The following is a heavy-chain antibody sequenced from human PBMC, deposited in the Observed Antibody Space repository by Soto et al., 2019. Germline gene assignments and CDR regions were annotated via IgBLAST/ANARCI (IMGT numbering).Heavy chain of an antibody. Sequence: SETLSLTCTVSGGSITTSFWSWMRLPPGKGLEWMGHISNSGNTKYNPSLKSRVTISLDTSKSQFSLRLISVTAADTAVYYCARNVEMGWFDPWGQGTLVTVSS. CDR2: ISNSGNT. D-gene: IGHD1-1*01. J-gene: IGHJ5*02. V-gene: IGHV4-59*01. CDR3: ARNVEMGWFDP. CDR1: GGSITTSF.